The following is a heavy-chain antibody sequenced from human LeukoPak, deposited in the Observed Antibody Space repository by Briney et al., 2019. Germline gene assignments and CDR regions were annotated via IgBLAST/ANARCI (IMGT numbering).Heavy chain of an antibody. Sequence: PGGSLRLSCAASGFTFSNAWMTWVRQAPGKGLEWVGRIKSKTDGGTTDYAAPVKGRFTISRDDPKNTLYLQMNSLKNEDTAVYYCTREAVTANGYFDYWGQGTLVTVSS. CDR2: IKSKTDGGTT. V-gene: IGHV3-15*01. CDR3: TREAVTANGYFDY. D-gene: IGHD2-21*02. J-gene: IGHJ4*02. CDR1: GFTFSNAW.